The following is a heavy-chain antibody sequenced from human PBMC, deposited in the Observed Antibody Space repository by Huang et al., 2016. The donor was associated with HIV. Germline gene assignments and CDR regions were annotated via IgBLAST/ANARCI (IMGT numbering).Heavy chain of an antibody. CDR3: ARRAAVIGMDY. CDR2: ISKKGET. Sequence: EVQLVESGGGLVKVGGSLCLSCVASGFRVNDYNINWVRPGPGNGVEWGSSISKKGETHYGGSVRGRFTISRDNANKSVYLQMNSLRAEDTAVYYCARRAAVIGMDYWGQGALVTVSS. J-gene: IGHJ4*02. V-gene: IGHV3-21*01. D-gene: IGHD6-19*01. CDR1: GFRVNDYN.